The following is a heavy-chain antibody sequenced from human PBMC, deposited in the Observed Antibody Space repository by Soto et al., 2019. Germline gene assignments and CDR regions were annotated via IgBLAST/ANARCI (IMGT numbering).Heavy chain of an antibody. Sequence: QVQLVQSGAEVKKPGASVKVSCKASGYTFPASYMHWVRQAPGQGLVWMGWINPNSGGTNYAQKFQGRVSMTRDTSISFAYMETKRLRSDATAVYYCASAGSLVGAMDLWGQGTLVTVSS. V-gene: IGHV1-2*02. CDR1: GYTFPASY. CDR2: INPNSGGT. CDR3: ASAGSLVGAMDL. D-gene: IGHD1-26*01. J-gene: IGHJ5*02.